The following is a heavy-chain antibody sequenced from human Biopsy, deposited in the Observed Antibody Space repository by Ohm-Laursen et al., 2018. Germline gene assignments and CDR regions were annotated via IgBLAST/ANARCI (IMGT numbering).Heavy chain of an antibody. CDR1: GGSLSSYS. J-gene: IGHJ5*02. V-gene: IGHV4-4*07. Sequence: PSETLSLTCVVSGGSLSSYSWSWIRQPAGKGLEWIGQIYTSGITNYNPSLKSRVTMSVDTSKNKFSLRVSSVTAADTAVYYCARDRDRRGWFDPWGQGTLVTVSS. CDR2: IYTSGIT. CDR3: ARDRDRRGWFDP. D-gene: IGHD1-14*01.